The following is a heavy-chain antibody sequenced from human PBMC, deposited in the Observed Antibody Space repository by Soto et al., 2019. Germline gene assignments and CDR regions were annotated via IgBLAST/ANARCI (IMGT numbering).Heavy chain of an antibody. D-gene: IGHD6-13*01. V-gene: IGHV1-18*04. CDR3: ARVPIAAAGLNWFDP. CDR2: ISAYNGNT. J-gene: IGHJ5*02. CDR1: GYTFTSYY. Sequence: ASVKVSCKASGYTFTSYYMHWVRQAPGQGLEWMGWISAYNGNTNYAQKLQGRVTMTTDTSTSTAYMELRSLRSDDTAVYYCARVPIAAAGLNWFDPWGQGTLVTVSS.